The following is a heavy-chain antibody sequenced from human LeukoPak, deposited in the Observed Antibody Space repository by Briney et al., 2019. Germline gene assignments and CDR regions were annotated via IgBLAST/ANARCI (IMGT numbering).Heavy chain of an antibody. CDR2: INSDGSST. Sequence: PGGSLSLSCQASEFTLGSYWRHWFRQPQGKGLVWVSRINSDGSSTSYADSVKGRFTISRDNAKNTLYLQMNSLRAEDTAVYYCISGTGLYWGQGTLVTVSS. J-gene: IGHJ4*02. V-gene: IGHV3-74*01. D-gene: IGHD1-7*01. CDR3: ISGTGLY. CDR1: EFTLGSYW.